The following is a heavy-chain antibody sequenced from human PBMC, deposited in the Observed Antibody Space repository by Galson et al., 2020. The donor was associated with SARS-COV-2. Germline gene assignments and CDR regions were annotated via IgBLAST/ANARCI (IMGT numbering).Heavy chain of an antibody. CDR3: AANYDSSGYFMKAFDY. CDR1: GFTFTSSA. V-gene: IGHV1-58*01. Sequence: SVKVSCKASGFTFTSSAVQWVRQARGQRLEWIGWIVVGSGNTNYAQKFQERVTVTRDMSTSTAYMELSSLRSEDTAVYYCAANYDSSGYFMKAFDYWGQGTLVTVSS. CDR2: IVVGSGNT. J-gene: IGHJ4*02. D-gene: IGHD3-22*01.